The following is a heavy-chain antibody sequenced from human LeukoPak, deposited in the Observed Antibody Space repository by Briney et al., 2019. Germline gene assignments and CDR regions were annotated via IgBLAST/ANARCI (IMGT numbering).Heavy chain of an antibody. CDR2: IYYSGST. V-gene: IGHV4-59*01. J-gene: IGHJ6*03. D-gene: IGHD1-26*01. CDR1: GGSISSYY. Sequence: NPSETLSLTCTVSGGSISSYYWSWIRQPPGKGLEWIGYIYYSGSTNYNPSLKSRVTISVDTSKNQFSLKLSSVTAADTAVYYCARDLGTRSGSYYYYYYMDVWGKGTTVTVSS. CDR3: ARDLGTRSGSYYYYYYMDV.